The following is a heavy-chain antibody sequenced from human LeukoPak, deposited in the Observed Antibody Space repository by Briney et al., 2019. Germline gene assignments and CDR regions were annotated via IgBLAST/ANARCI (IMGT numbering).Heavy chain of an antibody. CDR3: ARFKVTTGRIDY. CDR2: IYYSGST. J-gene: IGHJ4*02. Sequence: PSETLSPTCTVSGGSFSSYYWSWIRQPPGKGLEWIGYIYYSGSTNYNPSLKSRVTISVDTSKNQFSLKLSSVTAADAAVYYCARFKVTTGRIDYWGQGTLVTVSS. CDR1: GGSFSSYY. D-gene: IGHD4-11*01. V-gene: IGHV4-59*01.